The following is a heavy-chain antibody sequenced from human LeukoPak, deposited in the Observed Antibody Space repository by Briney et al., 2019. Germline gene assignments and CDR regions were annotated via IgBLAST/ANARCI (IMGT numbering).Heavy chain of an antibody. J-gene: IGHJ4*02. D-gene: IGHD1-26*01. CDR2: IKPDGSET. Sequence: PGGSLRLSCAASGFTFSNYWMSWVRQAPEKGLEWVANIKPDGSETYSVDSVKGRFTISRDNAKNSLYLQMSSLRAEDTAVYYCAKGGHSDYFDYWGQGTLVTVSS. CDR3: AKGGHSDYFDY. CDR1: GFTFSNYW. V-gene: IGHV3-7*03.